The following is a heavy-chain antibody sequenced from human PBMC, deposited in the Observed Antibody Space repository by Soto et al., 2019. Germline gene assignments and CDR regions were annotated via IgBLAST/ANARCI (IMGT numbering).Heavy chain of an antibody. CDR2: ISYDGSNK. D-gene: IGHD3-22*01. J-gene: IGHJ4*02. V-gene: IGHV3-30*18. CDR3: AKDLGTMIVVVITGALDY. Sequence: GGSLRLSCAASGFTFSSYGMHWVRQAPGKGLEWVAVISYDGSNKYYADSVKGRFTISRDNSKNTLYLQMNSLRAEDTAVYYCAKDLGTMIVVVITGALDYWGQGTLVTVSS. CDR1: GFTFSSYG.